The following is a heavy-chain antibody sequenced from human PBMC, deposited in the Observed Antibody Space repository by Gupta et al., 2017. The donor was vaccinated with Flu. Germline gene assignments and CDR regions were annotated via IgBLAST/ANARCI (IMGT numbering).Heavy chain of an antibody. CDR3: TKDPYGDYFFYYNYIDV. V-gene: IGHV3-23*01. CDR2: ITDNGGST. J-gene: IGHJ6*03. Sequence: ELQLLESGGGLVQSGGSLRLLCAASGFTFNTYAMRWVRQAPGKGLEWVASITDNGGSTNFAGSVKGRFTVSRDNPKKTLYLQMNSLRAEDTAVYYCTKDPYGDYFFYYNYIDVWGKGTTVTVSS. CDR1: GFTFNTYA. D-gene: IGHD4-17*01.